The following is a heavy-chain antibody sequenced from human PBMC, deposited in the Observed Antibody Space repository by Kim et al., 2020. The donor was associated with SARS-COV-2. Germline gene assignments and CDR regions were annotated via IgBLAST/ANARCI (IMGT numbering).Heavy chain of an antibody. CDR2: ISWNSGSI. CDR1: GFTFGDYA. J-gene: IGHJ4*02. Sequence: GGSLRLSCAASGFTFGDYAMHWVRQAPGKGLEWVSGISWNSGSIGYADSVKGRFTISRDNAKNSLYLQMNSLRAEDTALYYCAKGESILTGYYTFDYWGQGTLVTVSS. D-gene: IGHD3-9*01. CDR3: AKGESILTGYYTFDY. V-gene: IGHV3-9*01.